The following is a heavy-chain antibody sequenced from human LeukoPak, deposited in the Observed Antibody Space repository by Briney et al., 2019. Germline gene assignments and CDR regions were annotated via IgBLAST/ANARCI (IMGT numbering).Heavy chain of an antibody. J-gene: IGHJ4*02. CDR2: IRYDGSNK. CDR3: AKVGDGYKSRDYYFDY. D-gene: IGHD5-24*01. Sequence: PGGSLRLSCAASGFTFRSYAMSWVRQAPGKGLEWVAFIRYDGSNKYYADSVKGRFTISRDNSKNTLYLQMNSLRAEDTAVYYCAKVGDGYKSRDYYFDYWGQGTLVTVSS. CDR1: GFTFRSYA. V-gene: IGHV3-30*02.